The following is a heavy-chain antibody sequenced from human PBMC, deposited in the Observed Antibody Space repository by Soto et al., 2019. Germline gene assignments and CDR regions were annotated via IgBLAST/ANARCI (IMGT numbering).Heavy chain of an antibody. CDR2: ISGSGAST. J-gene: IGHJ3*02. V-gene: IGHV3-23*01. Sequence: EVQLLESGGGLVQSGGSLRLSCAASGFTFSSYAMSWVRQAPGKGLEWVSAISGSGASTYYADSVKGRFTISRDSSENTLYLQMNTLGAEDTAVYYCAKSGITGDAFDIWGQGTMVTVSS. CDR1: GFTFSSYA. D-gene: IGHD1-20*01. CDR3: AKSGITGDAFDI.